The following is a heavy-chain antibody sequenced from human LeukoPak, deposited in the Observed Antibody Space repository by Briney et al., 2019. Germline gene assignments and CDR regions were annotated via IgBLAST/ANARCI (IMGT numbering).Heavy chain of an antibody. CDR2: IHYSGSI. Sequence: PSETLSLTCTVSGGSISSYHWIWIRQPPGKGLEWIGYIHYSGSINYNPSLKSRVTTSVDTSKKQFSLKLSSVTAADTAVYYCARKVDVLRYFDWLGEMNYYFDYWGQGTLVTVSS. V-gene: IGHV4-59*08. J-gene: IGHJ4*02. CDR3: ARKVDVLRYFDWLGEMNYYFDY. D-gene: IGHD3-9*01. CDR1: GGSISSYH.